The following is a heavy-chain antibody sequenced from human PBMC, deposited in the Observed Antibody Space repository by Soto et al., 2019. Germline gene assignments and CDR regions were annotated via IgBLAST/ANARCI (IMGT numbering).Heavy chain of an antibody. J-gene: IGHJ4*02. V-gene: IGHV3-13*04. CDR1: GFTFSSYD. CDR2: IGTAGDT. D-gene: IGHD3-22*01. CDR3: ARAIGPTLFDY. Sequence: WGSLRLSCSASGFTFSSYDMHWCRQGPGKGLEWVSAIGTAGDTNYAGSVKGRFTISRENAKNSLYLQMNSLRAGDTAIYFCARAIGPTLFDYWGQGTLVTVSS.